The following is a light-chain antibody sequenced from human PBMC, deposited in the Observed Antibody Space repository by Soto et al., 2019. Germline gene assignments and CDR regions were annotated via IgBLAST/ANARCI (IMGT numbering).Light chain of an antibody. J-gene: IGKJ3*01. CDR2: AAA. Sequence: DIQMTQSPSSVSASVGERVTITCRASQGISSGSAWSQQKPGKATKILIYAAARLQSGVPSRFRSSGSGKDFTLTLSSLQPADIATYYCQKGDHSPFNFGPGTKVDI. CDR1: QGISSG. V-gene: IGKV1-12*01. CDR3: QKGDHSPFN.